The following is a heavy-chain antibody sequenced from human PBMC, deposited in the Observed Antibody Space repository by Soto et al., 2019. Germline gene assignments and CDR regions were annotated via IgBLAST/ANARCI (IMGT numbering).Heavy chain of an antibody. J-gene: IGHJ4*02. D-gene: IGHD5-18*01. CDR1: GGTFSRYA. CDR3: ARAVPRRKTSIQLWPRLDY. Sequence: GAAVKVSCKASGGTFSRYAISWVRQAPGQGLERMGGIIPIFGTANYAQKFQGRVTITADESTSTAYMELSSLRSEDTAVYYCARAVPRRKTSIQLWPRLDYWGQGTLVTVSS. CDR2: IIPIFGTA. V-gene: IGHV1-69*13.